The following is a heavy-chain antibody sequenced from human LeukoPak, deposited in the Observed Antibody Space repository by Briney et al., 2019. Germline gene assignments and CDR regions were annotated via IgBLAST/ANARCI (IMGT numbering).Heavy chain of an antibody. Sequence: SETLSLTCTVSGGSISSYYWSWIRQPPGKGLEWIGYIYTSGSTNYNPSLKSRVTISVDTSKNQFPLKLSSVTAADTAVYYCASTPRDWFDPWGQGTLVTVSS. V-gene: IGHV4-4*09. CDR1: GGSISSYY. CDR2: IYTSGST. J-gene: IGHJ5*02. CDR3: ASTPRDWFDP.